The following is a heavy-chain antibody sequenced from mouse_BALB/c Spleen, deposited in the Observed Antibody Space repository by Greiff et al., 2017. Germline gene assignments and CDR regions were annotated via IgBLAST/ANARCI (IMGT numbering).Heavy chain of an antibody. CDR1: GFTFSSYT. J-gene: IGHJ2*01. D-gene: IGHD2-1*01. CDR3: TRDWGGNYYFDY. V-gene: IGHV5-6-4*01. CDR2: ISSGGSYT. Sequence: EVQGVESGGGLVKPGGSLKLSCAASGFTFSSYTMSWVRQTPEKRLEWVATISSGGSYTYYPDSVKGRFTISRDNAKNTLYLQMSSLKSEDTAMYYCTRDWGGNYYFDYWGQGTTLTVSS.